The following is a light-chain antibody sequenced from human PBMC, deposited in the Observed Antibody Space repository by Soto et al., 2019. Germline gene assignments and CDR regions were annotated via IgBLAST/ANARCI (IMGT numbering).Light chain of an antibody. V-gene: IGKV3-20*01. J-gene: IGKJ4*01. CDR3: QQYGTSLT. CDR1: QTIKNNF. Sequence: IVLTQSPGTLSLSPGQGATLSCRASQTIKNNFLAWYQQRPGQSPRLLIHAASIRATGTPDRFTGSASGTDFSLIISRLEPEDFAVYYCQQYGTSLTFGGGTRVQIK. CDR2: AAS.